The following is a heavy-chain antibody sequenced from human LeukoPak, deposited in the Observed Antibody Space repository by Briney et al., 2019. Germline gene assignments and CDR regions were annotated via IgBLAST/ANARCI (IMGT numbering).Heavy chain of an antibody. Sequence: PSQTLSPTCTVSGGSISSGDYYWSWIRQPPGQGLEWIGYISLSGGTYYNPSLKSRASISLDTSKNQFSLKLSSVTAADTAVYYCARVERFWSADYYYYYGMDVWGQGTTVTVSS. V-gene: IGHV4-30-4*01. CDR3: ARVERFWSADYYYYYGMDV. CDR1: GGSISSGDYY. CDR2: ISLSGGT. J-gene: IGHJ6*02. D-gene: IGHD3-3*01.